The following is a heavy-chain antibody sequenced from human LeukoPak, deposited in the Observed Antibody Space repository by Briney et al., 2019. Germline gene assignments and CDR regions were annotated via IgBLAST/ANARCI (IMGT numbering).Heavy chain of an antibody. J-gene: IGHJ4*02. V-gene: IGHV1-18*01. CDR2: IGAYNGNT. Sequence: ASVKVSCKAFGYTFTSYGISWVRQAPGQGLEWMGWIGAYNGNTNYAQKLQGRVTMTTDTSTSTAYMELRSLRSDDTAVYYCARDDSITGTSGGFDYWGQGTLVTVSS. CDR1: GYTFTSYG. D-gene: IGHD1-20*01. CDR3: ARDDSITGTSGGFDY.